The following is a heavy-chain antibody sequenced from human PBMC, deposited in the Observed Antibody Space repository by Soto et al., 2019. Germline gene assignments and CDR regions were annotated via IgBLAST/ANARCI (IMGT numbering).Heavy chain of an antibody. D-gene: IGHD6-13*01. V-gene: IGHV3-33*01. J-gene: IGHJ4*02. Sequence: GGSLRLSCAASGFTFSSYGMHWVRQAPGKGLEWVAVIWYDGSNKYYADSVKGRFTISRDNSRNTLYLQMNSLRAEDTAIYYCARDPSSSWYDYWGQGTLVTVSS. CDR2: IWYDGSNK. CDR1: GFTFSSYG. CDR3: ARDPSSSWYDY.